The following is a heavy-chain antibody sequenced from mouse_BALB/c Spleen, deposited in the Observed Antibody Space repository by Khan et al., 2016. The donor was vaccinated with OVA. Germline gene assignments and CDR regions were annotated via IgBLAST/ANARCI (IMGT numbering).Heavy chain of an antibody. J-gene: IGHJ3*01. CDR2: ISTYYGDA. CDR3: ARRGGGDRFHY. CDR1: GYTFTDFT. V-gene: IGHV1S137*01. Sequence: VQLQQSGTELVRPGVSVKISCKGSGYTFTDFTMHWMKQSHAMSLEWIGVISTYYGDADYNQKFKGKATMTVDKSSNTAYMDLARLTSEDSAIYYCARRGGGDRFHYWGQGTLVTVSA.